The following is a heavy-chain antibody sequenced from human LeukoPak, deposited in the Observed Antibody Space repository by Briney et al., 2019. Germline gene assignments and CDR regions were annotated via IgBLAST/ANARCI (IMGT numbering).Heavy chain of an antibody. Sequence: GESLRLSCAASGFTFDDYGMSWVRQAPGKGLEWVSSINWNGGSTTYADSVKGRFTISRDNAKNSLYLQMTSLRAEDTALYYCARDRAYSSGCLPNWGQGTLVTVSS. CDR2: INWNGGST. CDR1: GFTFDDYG. V-gene: IGHV3-20*04. D-gene: IGHD6-19*01. J-gene: IGHJ4*02. CDR3: ARDRAYSSGCLPN.